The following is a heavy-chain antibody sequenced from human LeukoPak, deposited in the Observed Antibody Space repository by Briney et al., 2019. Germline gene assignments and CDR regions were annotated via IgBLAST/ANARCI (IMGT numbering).Heavy chain of an antibody. J-gene: IGHJ5*02. V-gene: IGHV3-23*01. Sequence: GGSLRLSCAASGFTFDNYAMSWVRQAPGKGLEWVSGTSGRGGSTYYADSVKGRFTISRDNSKNTLYLQMNNLRAEDTAIYYCAKQGVGSNNCFDPWGQGTLVTVSS. CDR2: TSGRGGST. CDR1: GFTFDNYA. CDR3: AKQGVGSNNCFDP. D-gene: IGHD1-26*01.